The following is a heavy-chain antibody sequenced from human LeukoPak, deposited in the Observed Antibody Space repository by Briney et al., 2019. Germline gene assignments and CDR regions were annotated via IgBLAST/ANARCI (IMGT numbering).Heavy chain of an antibody. CDR2: INSDGSST. Sequence: GGSLRLSCAVSGFTFSSYWMHWVRQAPGKGLVWVSRINSDGSSTNYADSVKGRFTISRDNAKDTLYLQMNSLRAEDAAVYYCGTDMVKGYWGQGTLLTVAS. CDR3: GTDMVKGY. CDR1: GFTFSSYW. J-gene: IGHJ4*02. D-gene: IGHD2-21*01. V-gene: IGHV3-74*01.